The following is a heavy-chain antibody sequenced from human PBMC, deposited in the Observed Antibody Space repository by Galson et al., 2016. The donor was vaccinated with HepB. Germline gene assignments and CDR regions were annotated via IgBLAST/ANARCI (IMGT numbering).Heavy chain of an antibody. J-gene: IGHJ4*02. CDR2: IRSKANIYAT. D-gene: IGHD5-18*01. CDR1: GLTFSGPT. V-gene: IGHV3-73*01. CDR3: SRHVDFPPPEYSYELTTDY. Sequence: SLRLSGAASGLTFSGPTMHWVRQASGKGLECVGRIRSKANIYATAYAASVKGRFTISRDDSKNTAYLQMNSLKTEDTAVYYCSRHVDFPPPEYSYELTTDYWGQGTLVTVSS.